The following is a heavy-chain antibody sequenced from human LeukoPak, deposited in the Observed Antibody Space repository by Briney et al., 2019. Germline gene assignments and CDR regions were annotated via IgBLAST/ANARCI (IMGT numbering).Heavy chain of an antibody. J-gene: IGHJ4*02. Sequence: GGSLILSCAASGFTFRSYAMSWVRQAPGKGLEWVSGISGSGANTFCADSVKGRFTISRDNSKKTLYLQMTSLPDGDTAVYYCAPLETTWGQGTLVTVSS. CDR2: ISGSGANT. V-gene: IGHV3-23*01. CDR1: GFTFRSYA. D-gene: IGHD4-17*01. CDR3: APLETT.